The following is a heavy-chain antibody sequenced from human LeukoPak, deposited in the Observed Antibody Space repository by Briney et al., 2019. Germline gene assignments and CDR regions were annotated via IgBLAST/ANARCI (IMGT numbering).Heavy chain of an antibody. CDR3: ARAYYYGSGSYGLDY. Sequence: SETLSLTCTVSGGSISSYYWSWIRQPPGKGLEWIGYIYSSGSTNYNPSLKSRLTISVDAAKNQFSLKLTSVTAADTAVYYCARAYYYGSGSYGLDYWGQGTLVTVSS. CDR1: GGSISSYY. V-gene: IGHV4-59*01. J-gene: IGHJ4*02. CDR2: IYSSGST. D-gene: IGHD3-10*01.